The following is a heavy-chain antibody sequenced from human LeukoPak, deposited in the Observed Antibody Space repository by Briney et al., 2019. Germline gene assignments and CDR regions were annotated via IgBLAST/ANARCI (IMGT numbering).Heavy chain of an antibody. CDR2: ISGSGGST. CDR1: GFTFSSYA. Sequence: GGSLRLSCAASGFTFSSYAMSWVRQAPGKGLEWVSAISGSGGSTYYADSVKGRFTISRDNSKNTLYLQMNSLRAEDTAVYYCAKDHVFYSRSWLFDYWGQGTLVTVSS. J-gene: IGHJ4*02. D-gene: IGHD6-13*01. V-gene: IGHV3-23*01. CDR3: AKDHVFYSRSWLFDY.